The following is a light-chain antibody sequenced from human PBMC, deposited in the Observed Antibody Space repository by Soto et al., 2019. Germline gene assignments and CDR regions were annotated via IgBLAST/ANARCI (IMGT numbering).Light chain of an antibody. CDR1: SSDVGSYNL. Sequence: QSALTQPASVSGSPGQSITISCTGTSSDVGSYNLVSWYQQHPGKAPKLMIYEGSKRPSGVSNRFSGSKSGNTASLTISGLHAEDEDDYYCCSYAGRSTWVFGGGTKLTVL. CDR2: EGS. CDR3: CSYAGRSTWV. J-gene: IGLJ3*02. V-gene: IGLV2-23*01.